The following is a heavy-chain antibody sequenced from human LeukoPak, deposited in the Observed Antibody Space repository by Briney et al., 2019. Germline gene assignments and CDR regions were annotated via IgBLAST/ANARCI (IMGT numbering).Heavy chain of an antibody. CDR1: GFTFSSYS. V-gene: IGHV3-21*01. J-gene: IGHJ3*02. D-gene: IGHD6-13*01. CDR2: ISSSSSYI. CDR3: ARDPSIAAAGFAFDI. Sequence: GGSLRLSCAASGFTFSSYSMNWVRQAPGKGLEWVSSISSSSSYIYYADSVKGRFTISRDNAKNSLYLQMNSLRAEDTAVYYCARDPSIAAAGFAFDIWGQGTMVTVSS.